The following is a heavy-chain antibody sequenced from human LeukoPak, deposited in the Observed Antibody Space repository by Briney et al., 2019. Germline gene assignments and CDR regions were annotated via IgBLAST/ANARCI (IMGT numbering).Heavy chain of an antibody. CDR3: ARGSAGSLTRLDY. CDR1: GYSISSGYY. D-gene: IGHD6-19*01. V-gene: IGHV4-38-2*02. J-gene: IGHJ4*02. Sequence: SETLSLTCTVSGYSISSGYYWGWIRPPPGKGLEWIGSIYHSGSTYYNPSLKSRVTISVDTSKNQFSLKLSSVTAADTAVYYCARGSAGSLTRLDYWGQGTLVTVSS. CDR2: IYHSGST.